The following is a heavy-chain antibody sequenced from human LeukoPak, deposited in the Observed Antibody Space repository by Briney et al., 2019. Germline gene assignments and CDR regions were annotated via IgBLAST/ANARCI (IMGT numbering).Heavy chain of an antibody. Sequence: GESLKISCKGSGYSFISYWIGWVRQMPGKGLEWMGIIHPGGSDTRYSPSFQGQVTISADKSISTAYLQWSSLKASDTAMYYCARQYSGSYYDAFDIWGQGTMVTVSS. V-gene: IGHV5-51*01. CDR1: GYSFISYW. CDR3: ARQYSGSYYDAFDI. D-gene: IGHD1-26*01. J-gene: IGHJ3*02. CDR2: IHPGGSDT.